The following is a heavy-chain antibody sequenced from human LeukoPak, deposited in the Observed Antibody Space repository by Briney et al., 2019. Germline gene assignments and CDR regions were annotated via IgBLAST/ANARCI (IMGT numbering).Heavy chain of an antibody. D-gene: IGHD3-16*01. Sequence: ASVNVSCKASGYVFSGYYIHWVRQAPGQGLEWMGRINPNSGDTNYIQKFQGRVTMTRDTSISTAYMDLRSLKSDETAVYYCARDRGSGGNHFDYWGQGTLVTVSS. CDR1: GYVFSGYY. J-gene: IGHJ4*02. CDR2: INPNSGDT. V-gene: IGHV1-2*06. CDR3: ARDRGSGGNHFDY.